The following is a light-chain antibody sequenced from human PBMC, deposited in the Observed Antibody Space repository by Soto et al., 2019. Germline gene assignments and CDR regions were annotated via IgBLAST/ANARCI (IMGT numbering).Light chain of an antibody. CDR1: QSVSSTY. J-gene: IGKJ1*01. Sequence: EIVLTQSPGTLSLSPGERATLSCRASQSVSSTYLAWYRQKPGQAPRLLIYGASSRATGIPDRFSGSGSGTDFTLILSRLEPEDFAVYYCQQYAGSPWTFGQGTKVEIK. CDR2: GAS. CDR3: QQYAGSPWT. V-gene: IGKV3-20*01.